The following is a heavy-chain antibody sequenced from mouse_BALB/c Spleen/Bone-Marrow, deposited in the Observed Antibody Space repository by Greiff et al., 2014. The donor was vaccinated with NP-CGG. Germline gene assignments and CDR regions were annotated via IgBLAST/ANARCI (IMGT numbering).Heavy chain of an antibody. CDR3: ARSGSSSGCFDY. J-gene: IGHJ2*01. Sequence: EVKLLESGGGLVQPGGSRKLSCAASGFTFSSFGMHWVRQAPEKGLEWVAYISSGSSTVYYADKVMGRFTISRDNPKNTLFLQMTSLRSEDTAMYYCARSGSSSGCFDYWGQGTTLTVSS. CDR2: ISSGSSTV. D-gene: IGHD1-1*01. V-gene: IGHV5-17*02. CDR1: GFTFSSFG.